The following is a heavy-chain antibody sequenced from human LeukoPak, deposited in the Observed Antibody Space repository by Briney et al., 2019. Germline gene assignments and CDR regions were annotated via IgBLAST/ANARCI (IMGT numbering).Heavy chain of an antibody. V-gene: IGHV3-66*04. CDR2: LYTGGNT. Sequence: GGSLRLSCAASGFTVSENYMNWVRQAPGKGLEWVSTLYTGGNTYYADSVKGRFTISRDNSKNMLYLQLSSLTAEDTAVYYCARQPPSARGPESWLSFDYWGQGALVIVSS. J-gene: IGHJ4*02. CDR1: GFTVSENY. D-gene: IGHD3-10*01. CDR3: ARQPPSARGPESWLSFDY.